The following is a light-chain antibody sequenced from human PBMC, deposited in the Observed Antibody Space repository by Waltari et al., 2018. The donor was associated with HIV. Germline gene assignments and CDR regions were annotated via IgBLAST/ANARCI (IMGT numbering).Light chain of an antibody. J-gene: IGKJ1*01. CDR3: QQYDNWPPWT. CDR2: GAS. CDR1: QSVSSN. Sequence: EKAMTQSPATLSVSPGERATLSCRASQSVSSNLAWYQQKPGQAPRLLIYGASTRATGIPARFSGSGSGTEFTLTISSLQSEDFAVYYCQQYDNWPPWTFGQGTKVEIK. V-gene: IGKV3-15*01.